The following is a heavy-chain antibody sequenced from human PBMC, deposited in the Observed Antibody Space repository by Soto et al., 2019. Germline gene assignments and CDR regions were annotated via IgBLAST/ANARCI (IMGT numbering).Heavy chain of an antibody. CDR1: GGSFSGYF. V-gene: IGHV4-34*01. J-gene: IGHJ5*02. CDR2: INHSGST. Sequence: SETLSLTCAVYGGSFSGYFWSWSRQPPGKGLEWIGEINHSGSTNYNPSLKSRVTISVDTSKNQFSLKLSSVTAADTAVYYCARFEREQNWFDPWGQGTLVTVSS. D-gene: IGHD1-26*01. CDR3: ARFEREQNWFDP.